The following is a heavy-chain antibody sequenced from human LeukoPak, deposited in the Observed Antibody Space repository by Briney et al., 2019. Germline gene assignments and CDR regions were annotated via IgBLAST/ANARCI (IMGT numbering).Heavy chain of an antibody. J-gene: IGHJ4*02. CDR1: GFTFINHG. Sequence: GGSLRLSCAASGFTFINHGMHWVRQAPGKGLEWVAVLWYDGSNKDYAGSVKGRFTISRDNSKNTLYLQMNSLRAEDTAVYYCARDPYGNVLGYFDYWGQGTLVSVSS. CDR3: ARDPYGNVLGYFDY. CDR2: LWYDGSNK. V-gene: IGHV3-33*01. D-gene: IGHD4-23*01.